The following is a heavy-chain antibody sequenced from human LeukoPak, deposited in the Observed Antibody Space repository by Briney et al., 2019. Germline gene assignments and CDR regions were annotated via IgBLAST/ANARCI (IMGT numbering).Heavy chain of an antibody. CDR1: GFTFSSYE. J-gene: IGHJ4*02. V-gene: IGHV3-48*03. D-gene: IGHD2-21*01. Sequence: VHLGGPLRPSCAPSGFTFSSYEMNWVRQAPGKGLEWVSYISSSGSTIYYADSVKGRFTISRDNAKNSLYLQMNSLRAEDTAVYYCARGFLGPFDYWGQGTLVTVSS. CDR3: ARGFLGPFDY. CDR2: ISSSGSTI.